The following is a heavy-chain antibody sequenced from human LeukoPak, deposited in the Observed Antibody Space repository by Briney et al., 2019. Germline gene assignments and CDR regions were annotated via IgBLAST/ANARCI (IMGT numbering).Heavy chain of an antibody. D-gene: IGHD5-24*01. Sequence: AGGSLRLSCAASGFTFSSYAMSWVRQAPGKGLEWVSGISNSGGSTYYADSVKGRFTTSRDNSKNTLYLQMNSLRAEDTAVYYCAKDRDWYYFDYWGQGTLVTVSS. CDR3: AKDRDWYYFDY. CDR1: GFTFSSYA. CDR2: ISNSGGST. V-gene: IGHV3-23*01. J-gene: IGHJ4*02.